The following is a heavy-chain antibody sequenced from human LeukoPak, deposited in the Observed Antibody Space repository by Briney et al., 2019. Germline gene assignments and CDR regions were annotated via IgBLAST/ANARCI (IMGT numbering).Heavy chain of an antibody. J-gene: IGHJ3*02. CDR2: IYHSGST. CDR3: ASYSATYYYDSSAPGAAFDI. D-gene: IGHD3-22*01. Sequence: SGTLSLTCAVSGGSISSSNWWSWVRQPPGKGLEWIGEIYHSGSTNYNPSLKSRVTISVDKSKNQFSLKLSSVTAADTAVYYCASYSATYYYDSSAPGAAFDIWGQGTMVTVSS. CDR1: GGSISSSNW. V-gene: IGHV4-4*02.